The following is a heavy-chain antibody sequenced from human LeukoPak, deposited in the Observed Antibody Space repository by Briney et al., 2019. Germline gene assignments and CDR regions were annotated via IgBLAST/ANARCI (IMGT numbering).Heavy chain of an antibody. J-gene: IGHJ4*02. V-gene: IGHV4-39*07. CDR3: ATQVAAAGIFDY. Sequence: SETLSLTCTVSGGSISRSRYYWGWIRQPPGKGLEWIRSIYYGGSTYYSPSLKSRVTISVDTSKNQFSLKLTSETAADTAVYYCATQVAAAGIFDYWGQGTLVTVSS. CDR2: IYYGGST. D-gene: IGHD6-13*01. CDR1: GGSISRSRYY.